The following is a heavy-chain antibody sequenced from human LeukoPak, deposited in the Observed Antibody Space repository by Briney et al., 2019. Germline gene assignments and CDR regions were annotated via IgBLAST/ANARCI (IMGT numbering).Heavy chain of an antibody. Sequence: ASVKVSCKASGYTFTSYGISWVRQAPGQGLEWMGWISAYNGNTNYAQKLRGRVTMTTDTSTSTAYMELRSLRSDDTAVYYCARETDLTIFGVVIIGAFDIWGQGTMVTVSS. CDR2: ISAYNGNT. CDR3: ARETDLTIFGVVIIGAFDI. V-gene: IGHV1-18*01. D-gene: IGHD3-3*01. CDR1: GYTFTSYG. J-gene: IGHJ3*02.